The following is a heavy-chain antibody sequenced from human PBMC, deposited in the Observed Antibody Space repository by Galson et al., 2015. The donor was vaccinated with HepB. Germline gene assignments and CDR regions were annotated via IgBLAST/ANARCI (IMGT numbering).Heavy chain of an antibody. CDR2: IWYDGTNK. J-gene: IGHJ2*01. CDR1: GFTFSSYG. CDR3: TRIDGSQAFDL. V-gene: IGHV3-33*01. Sequence: SLRLSCAASGFTFSSYGMHWVRQAPGKGLEWVAVIWYDGTNKYYADSVKGRFTISRDNFRNTLDLQMDSLTVEDTAVYYCTRIDGSQAFDLWGRGTLVAVTS.